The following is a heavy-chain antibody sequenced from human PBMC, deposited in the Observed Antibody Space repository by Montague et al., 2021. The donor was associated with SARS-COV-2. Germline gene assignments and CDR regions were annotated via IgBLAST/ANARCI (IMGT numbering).Heavy chain of an antibody. J-gene: IGHJ4*02. D-gene: IGHD3-10*01. V-gene: IGHV3-48*02. Sequence: SLRLSFSASGFTFSSYSMNWVCQTPGKGLEWVSYISSSSTIYYADSVKGRFTISRDNAKNSLYLQMSSLRDEDTAVYYCARDQVLWFGEHVVWGQGTLVTVSS. CDR2: ISSSSTI. CDR3: ARDQVLWFGEHVV. CDR1: GFTFSSYS.